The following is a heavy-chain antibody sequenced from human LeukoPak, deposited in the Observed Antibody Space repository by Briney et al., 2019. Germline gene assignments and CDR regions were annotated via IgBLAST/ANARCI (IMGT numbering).Heavy chain of an antibody. V-gene: IGHV1-69*05. Sequence: SVKVPCKASGGTFSSYAISWVRQAPGRGLEWMGGIIPIFGTANYAQKFQGRVTVTTDESTSTAYMELRSLRSDDTAVYYCARGRQWFDYWGQGTLVTVSS. D-gene: IGHD2-8*01. J-gene: IGHJ4*02. CDR3: ARGRQWFDY. CDR2: IIPIFGTA. CDR1: GGTFSSYA.